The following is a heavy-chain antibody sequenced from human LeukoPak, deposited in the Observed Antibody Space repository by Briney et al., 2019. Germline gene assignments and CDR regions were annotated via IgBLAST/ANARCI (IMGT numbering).Heavy chain of an antibody. CDR2: ISDTGVKR. CDR1: GFTFSSYA. D-gene: IGHD3-16*01. J-gene: IGHJ4*02. CDR3: AKDGYVWGSYSIDY. V-gene: IGHV3-23*01. Sequence: GGSLRLSCAASGFTFSSYAMNWVRRAAGKGLEWVSGISDTGVKRYYADPVKGRFTISRDNSKNTLYLQVNSLTAKDTAVYYCAKDGYVWGSYSIDYWGQGTLVTVSS.